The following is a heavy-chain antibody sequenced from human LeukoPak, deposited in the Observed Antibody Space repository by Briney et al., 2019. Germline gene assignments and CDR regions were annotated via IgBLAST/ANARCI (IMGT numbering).Heavy chain of an antibody. CDR2: ISYDGSNK. J-gene: IGHJ4*02. D-gene: IGHD3-10*01. V-gene: IGHV3-30-3*01. Sequence: PGGSLGLSCAASGFTFSSYAMHWVRQAPGKGLEWVAVISYDGSNKYYADSVKGRFTISRDNSKNTLYLQMNSLRAEDTAVYYCARDRGYYYDYWGQGTLVTVSS. CDR1: GFTFSSYA. CDR3: ARDRGYYYDY.